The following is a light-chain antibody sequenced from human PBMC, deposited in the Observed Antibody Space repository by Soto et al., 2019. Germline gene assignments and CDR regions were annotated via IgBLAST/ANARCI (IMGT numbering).Light chain of an antibody. V-gene: IGLV4-60*02. CDR3: ETWDSNTRV. J-gene: IGLJ3*02. CDR1: SGHSSYI. Sequence: QPVLTQSSSASASLGSSVKLTCTLRSGHSSYIIAWHQQQAGKAPRYLMKVEGSGSYNKGSGVPDRFSGSSSGADRYLTISNLQLEDEADYYCETWDSNTRVFGGGTKLTVL. CDR2: VEGSGSY.